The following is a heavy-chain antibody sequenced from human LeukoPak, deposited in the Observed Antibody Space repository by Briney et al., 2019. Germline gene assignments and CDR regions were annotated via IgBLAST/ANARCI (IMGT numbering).Heavy chain of an antibody. CDR1: GYTFTGYY. Sequence: ASVKVSCKASGYTFTGYYMHWVRQAPGQGLEWMGWINPNSGGTNYAQKFQGRVTITADKSTSTAYMELSSLRSEDTAVYYCARARRGSYYPFDYWGQGTLVTVSS. CDR3: ARARRGSYYPFDY. D-gene: IGHD1-26*01. V-gene: IGHV1-2*02. CDR2: INPNSGGT. J-gene: IGHJ4*02.